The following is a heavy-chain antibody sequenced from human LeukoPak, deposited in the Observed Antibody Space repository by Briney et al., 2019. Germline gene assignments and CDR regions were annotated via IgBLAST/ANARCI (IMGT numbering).Heavy chain of an antibody. J-gene: IGHJ4*02. V-gene: IGHV3-48*01. CDR1: GFTFSSYS. Sequence: PGGSLRLSCAASGFTFSSYSMNWVRQAPGKRLEWVSYISSSSSTIYYADSVKGRFTISRDNAKNSLYLQMNSLRAEDTAVYYCARVTGSSSWMRLVQQRFYFDYWGQGTLVTVSS. CDR3: ARVTGSSSWMRLVQQRFYFDY. CDR2: ISSSSSTI. D-gene: IGHD6-13*01.